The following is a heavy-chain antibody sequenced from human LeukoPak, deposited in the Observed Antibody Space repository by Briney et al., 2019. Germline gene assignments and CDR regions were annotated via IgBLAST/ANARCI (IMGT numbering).Heavy chain of an antibody. CDR2: INYNGGNT. V-gene: IGHV3-64D*06. CDR1: GFTFSNYD. D-gene: IGHD2-8*02. Sequence: GGSLRLSCLASGFTFSNYDMHWVRQAPGKRLEYVSAINYNGGNTYYADSVKGRFTISRDSSKNTLSLQMSTLKTEDTAVYYCVKDNTGWYDYWGQGTLVTVSS. J-gene: IGHJ5*01. CDR3: VKDNTGWYDY.